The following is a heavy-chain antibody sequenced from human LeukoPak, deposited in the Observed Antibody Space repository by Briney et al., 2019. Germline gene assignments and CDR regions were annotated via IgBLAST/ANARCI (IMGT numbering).Heavy chain of an antibody. CDR1: GGSISSYY. CDR3: ARRLSIVVVPAADLFDY. CDR2: IYYSGST. D-gene: IGHD2-2*01. Sequence: SETLSLTCTVSGGSISSYYWTWIRQPPGKGLEWIGYIYYSGSTNYNPSLKSRVAISVDTSKNQFSLKLSSVTAADTAVYYCARRLSIVVVPAADLFDYWGQGTLVTVSS. V-gene: IGHV4-59*12. J-gene: IGHJ4*02.